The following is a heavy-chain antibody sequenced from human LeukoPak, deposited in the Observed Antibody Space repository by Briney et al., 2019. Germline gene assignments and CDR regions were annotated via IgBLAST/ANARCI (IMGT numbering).Heavy chain of an antibody. CDR3: AREGEGAVADMNDY. CDR2: INTNTGNP. D-gene: IGHD6-19*01. CDR1: GYTFTSYA. Sequence: ASVKVSCKASGYTFTSYAMNWVRQAPGQGLEWMGWINTNTGNPTYAQGFTGRFVLSLDTSVSTAYLQISSLKAEDTAVYYCAREGEGAVADMNDYWGQGTLVTVSS. J-gene: IGHJ4*02. V-gene: IGHV7-4-1*02.